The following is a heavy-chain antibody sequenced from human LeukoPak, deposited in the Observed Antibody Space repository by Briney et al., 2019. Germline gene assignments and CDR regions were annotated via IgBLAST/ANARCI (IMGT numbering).Heavy chain of an antibody. CDR2: INPNSGGT. Sequence: ASVKVSCKASGYTFTSYDINWVRQATGQGLEWMGWINPNSGGTNYAQKFQGRVTMTRDTSISTAYMELSRLRSDDTAVYYCARALVVVVPAAIDYYYYGMDVWGQGTTVTVSS. V-gene: IGHV1-2*02. J-gene: IGHJ6*02. D-gene: IGHD2-2*02. CDR1: GYTFTSYD. CDR3: ARALVVVVPAAIDYYYYGMDV.